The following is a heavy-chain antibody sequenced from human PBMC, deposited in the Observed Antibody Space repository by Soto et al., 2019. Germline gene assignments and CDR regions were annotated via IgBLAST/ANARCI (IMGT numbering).Heavy chain of an antibody. J-gene: IGHJ4*02. Sequence: EVQLVESGGGLVKPGGSLRLSCAASGFTFNSAWMNWVRQAPGKGLEWVGRIKSKTDGGTTDYAAPVKGRFTISRDDSKDRLYLQMNSLKTEDTAVYYGTTDLPTLFPQVDYWGQGTLVPVSS. V-gene: IGHV3-15*07. CDR1: GFTFNSAW. D-gene: IGHD5-12*01. CDR3: TTDLPTLFPQVDY. CDR2: IKSKTDGGTT.